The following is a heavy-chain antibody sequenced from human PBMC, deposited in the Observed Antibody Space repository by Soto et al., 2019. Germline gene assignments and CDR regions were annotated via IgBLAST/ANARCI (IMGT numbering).Heavy chain of an antibody. CDR1: DDSINSDKYY. Sequence: SETLSLTCSVSDDSINSDKYYCGWIRQPPGKGLEWIGSIYYRGNAYYNPSLQTRVTICLDMLHTQFSRKHNPVSAADSAWYFCARLEGLAKISYYFDFWGPGALVTVSS. CDR2: IYYRGNA. CDR3: ARLEGLAKISYYFDF. J-gene: IGHJ4*02. D-gene: IGHD3-9*01. V-gene: IGHV4-39*01.